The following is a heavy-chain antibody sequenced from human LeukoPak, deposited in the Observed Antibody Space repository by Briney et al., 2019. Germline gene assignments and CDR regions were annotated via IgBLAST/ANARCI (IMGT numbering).Heavy chain of an antibody. CDR1: GFTFSSYS. J-gene: IGHJ4*02. CDR2: ISSSGSHI. Sequence: GGSLTLPCSASGFTFSSYSMMGLRPAPGKGLEGGSYISSSGSHIYYADSVKGRFTISRGNAKNSLFLQRNSLRAEDTAVYYCARGSFLITFGGFIGWGQGTLVTVSS. V-gene: IGHV3-21*05. CDR3: ARGSFLITFGGFIG. D-gene: IGHD3-16*02.